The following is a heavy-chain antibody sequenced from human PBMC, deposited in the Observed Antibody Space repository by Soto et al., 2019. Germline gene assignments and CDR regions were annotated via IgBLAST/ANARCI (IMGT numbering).Heavy chain of an antibody. J-gene: IGHJ4*02. CDR3: AHSKDSGSYAQ. D-gene: IGHD1-26*01. CDR2: IYWDDDK. V-gene: IGHV2-5*02. Sequence: QITLKESGPTLVKPTQTLTLTCTFSGFSLSTSGVGVGWIRQPPGKALEWLALIYWDDDKRYSPSLKSRLTXTMXTSKNQLVLTMTNMDPVDTATYYCAHSKDSGSYAQWGQGTLVTVSS. CDR1: GFSLSTSGVG.